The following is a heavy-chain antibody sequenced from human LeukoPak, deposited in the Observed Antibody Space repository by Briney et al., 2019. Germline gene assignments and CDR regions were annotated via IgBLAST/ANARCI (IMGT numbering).Heavy chain of an antibody. CDR2: IYTGGSGGST. CDR1: GFTVSGNY. V-gene: IGHV3-66*01. J-gene: IGHJ6*02. D-gene: IGHD2/OR15-2a*01. CDR3: ARDPGSINGMDV. Sequence: GGSLRLSCEASGFTVSGNYMSWVRQAPGKGLEWVSVIYTGGSGGSTYYADSVRGRFTISRDNSKNTLYLQMNSLRAEDTALYYCARDPGSINGMDVWGQGTTVTVSS.